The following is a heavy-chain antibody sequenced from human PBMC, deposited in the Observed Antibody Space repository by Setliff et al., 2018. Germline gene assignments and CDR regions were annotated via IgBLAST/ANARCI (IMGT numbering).Heavy chain of an antibody. CDR1: GYIFGDYY. Sequence: GASVKVSCKASGYIFGDYYIHWVRQAPGQGLGWMGWINPNSGGREYAEAFQGRITMTGDTSIKTAFMELSGLTSDDTAVYYCAGPFDVGPYPRPIDGLDLWGQGTRVTVSS. D-gene: IGHD3-9*01. CDR3: AGPFDVGPYPRPIDGLDL. J-gene: IGHJ3*01. V-gene: IGHV1-2*02. CDR2: INPNSGGR.